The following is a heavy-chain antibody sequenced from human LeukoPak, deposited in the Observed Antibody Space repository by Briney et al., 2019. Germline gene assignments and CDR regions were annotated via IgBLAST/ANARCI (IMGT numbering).Heavy chain of an antibody. Sequence: SETLSLTCTVSGGSISSHYWSWIRQPPGKGLEWIGYIYYSGSTNYNPSLKSRVTISVDTSKNQFSLKLSSVTAADTAVYYCARVGSAHYDFWSGSNGAYYMDVWGKGTTVTVSS. CDR1: GGSISSHY. CDR2: IYYSGST. J-gene: IGHJ6*03. CDR3: ARVGSAHYDFWSGSNGAYYMDV. D-gene: IGHD3-3*01. V-gene: IGHV4-59*11.